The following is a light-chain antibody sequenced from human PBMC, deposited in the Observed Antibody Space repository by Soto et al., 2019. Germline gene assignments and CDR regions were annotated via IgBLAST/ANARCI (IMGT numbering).Light chain of an antibody. CDR3: SSYTSSRTLV. CDR2: DVS. V-gene: IGLV2-14*03. J-gene: IGLJ2*01. CDR1: SSDVGGYNY. Sequence: QSVLTQPASVSGSPGQSITISCTGTSSDVGGYNYVSWYQQHPGKAPKLMIYDVSNRPSGVSNRFSGSKSGNTASLTISGLQAEDEADYYCSSYTSSRTLVFGRGTKLTVL.